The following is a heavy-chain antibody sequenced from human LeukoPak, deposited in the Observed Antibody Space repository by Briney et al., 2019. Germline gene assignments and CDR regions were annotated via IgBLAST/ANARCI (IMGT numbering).Heavy chain of an antibody. CDR1: GFTFSSFG. Sequence: GGSLRLSCAASGFTFSSFGMHWVRQAPGKGLEWVAVISYDGSNKYYADSVKGRITISRDNSKNTLFLQMNSLRTEDTAVYYCAKDAAVAAVGWSNWFDPWGQGTLVTVSP. V-gene: IGHV3-30*18. D-gene: IGHD6-19*01. J-gene: IGHJ5*02. CDR2: ISYDGSNK. CDR3: AKDAAVAAVGWSNWFDP.